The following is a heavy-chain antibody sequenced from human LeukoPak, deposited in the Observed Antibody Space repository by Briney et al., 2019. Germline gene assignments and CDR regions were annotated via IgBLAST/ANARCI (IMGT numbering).Heavy chain of an antibody. CDR2: MNPNSGNT. Sequence: ASVKVSCKASGYTFTSYDINWVRQATGQGLEWMGWMNPNSGNTGYAQKFQGRVTMTRNTSISTAYMELSSLRSEDTAVYYCARAPYSSGWPHFDYWGQGTLVTVSS. CDR3: ARAPYSSGWPHFDY. J-gene: IGHJ4*02. D-gene: IGHD6-19*01. CDR1: GYTFTSYD. V-gene: IGHV1-8*01.